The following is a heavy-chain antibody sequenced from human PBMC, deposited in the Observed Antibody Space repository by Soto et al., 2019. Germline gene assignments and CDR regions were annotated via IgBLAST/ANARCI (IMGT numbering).Heavy chain of an antibody. V-gene: IGHV3-33*01. D-gene: IGHD6-13*01. CDR3: TRDISSRYFDS. J-gene: IGHJ4*02. Sequence: QVQMVESGGGVVQPGGSLTLSCAASGFTFRNYGMHWVRYTPGRGLEWVAHIWHDGSSKYYVDYVKGRFTISRDNSKNTQNLQMNSLRVEDTAVYYCTRDISSRYFDSWGQGALVTVSS. CDR2: IWHDGSSK. CDR1: GFTFRNYG.